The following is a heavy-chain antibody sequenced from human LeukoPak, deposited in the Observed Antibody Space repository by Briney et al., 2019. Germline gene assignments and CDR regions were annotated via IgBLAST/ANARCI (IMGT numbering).Heavy chain of an antibody. J-gene: IGHJ5*01. CDR3: ARDQQNGYSSGWSFDS. CDR1: GFTFSNFG. Sequence: GGSLRLSCAASGFTFSNFGMHWVRQAPGKGLEWVTFIGNDGRNKKYADSVKGRFTISRDNSKNTLSLQLSSLRPEDTAVYYCARDQQNGYSSGWSFDSWGQGTLVTVSS. CDR2: IGNDGRNK. D-gene: IGHD6-19*01. V-gene: IGHV3-30*02.